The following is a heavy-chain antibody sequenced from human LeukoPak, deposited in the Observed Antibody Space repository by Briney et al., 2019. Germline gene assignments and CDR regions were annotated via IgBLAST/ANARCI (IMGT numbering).Heavy chain of an antibody. D-gene: IGHD3-22*01. CDR3: ARHSYYYDSSGYYRDGYYYYYMDV. CDR1: GYSFTSYW. J-gene: IGHJ6*03. Sequence: GESLKISCKGSGYSFTSYWIDWVRQMPGKGLEWMGIIYPGDSDTRYSPSFQGQVTISADKSISTAYLQWSSLKASDTAMYYCARHSYYYDSSGYYRDGYYYYYMDVWGKGTTVTVSS. CDR2: IYPGDSDT. V-gene: IGHV5-51*01.